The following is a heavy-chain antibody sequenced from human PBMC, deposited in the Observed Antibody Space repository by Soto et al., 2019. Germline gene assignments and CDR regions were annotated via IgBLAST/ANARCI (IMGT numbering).Heavy chain of an antibody. Sequence: GASVKVSCKASGYTFTSYYMHWVRQAPGQGLEWMGIINPSGGSTSYAQKFQGRVTMTRDTSTSTVYMELSSLRSEDTAVYYCARAGGSSSWYDYYYYGMDVWGQGTTVTVSS. D-gene: IGHD6-13*01. CDR1: GYTFTSYY. J-gene: IGHJ6*02. V-gene: IGHV1-46*01. CDR2: INPSGGST. CDR3: ARAGGSSSWYDYYYYGMDV.